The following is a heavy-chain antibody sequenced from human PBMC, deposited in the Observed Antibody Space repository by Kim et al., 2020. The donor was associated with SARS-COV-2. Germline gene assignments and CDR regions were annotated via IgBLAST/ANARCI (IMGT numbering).Heavy chain of an antibody. CDR3: AREVGYCSGGSCPPTYFDY. CDR2: LWSDITNE. J-gene: IGHJ4*02. Sequence: GGSLRLSCEASGFTFSSYGMHWVRQAPGKGLEWVAVLWSDITNEYYAASVKGRFTISRDTSKNTLYLQMNSLRAEDTAVYYCAREVGYCSGGSCPPTYFDYWGQGTLVTVSS. V-gene: IGHV3-33*01. D-gene: IGHD2-15*01. CDR1: GFTFSSYG.